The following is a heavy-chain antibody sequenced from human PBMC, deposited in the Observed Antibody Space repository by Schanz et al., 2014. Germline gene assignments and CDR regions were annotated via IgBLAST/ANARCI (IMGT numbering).Heavy chain of an antibody. D-gene: IGHD6-13*01. V-gene: IGHV3-23*01. J-gene: IGHJ4*02. CDR1: GFSLDIFA. CDR2: INGGGVNK. Sequence: EVHLLESGGGLVEPGGSLRLSCATSGFSLDIFAVSWVRQAPGKGLEWVSSINGGGVNKYYADSVKGRFTISSDNSKSPQYLQMSSQRAEVTAVDCCAKSQSSSFDSWGQGTLVTVSS. CDR3: AKSQSSSFDS.